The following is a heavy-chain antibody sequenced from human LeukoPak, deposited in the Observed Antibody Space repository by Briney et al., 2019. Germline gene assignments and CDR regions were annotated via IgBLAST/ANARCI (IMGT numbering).Heavy chain of an antibody. D-gene: IGHD1-1*01. V-gene: IGHV1-46*01. CDR1: GYTFTSYY. CDR2: INPSGGST. CDR3: ASESRGHWNDVLRNDAFDI. J-gene: IGHJ3*02. Sequence: GASVKVSCKASGYTFTSYYMHWVRQAPGQGLEWMGIINPSGGSTSYAQKFQGRVTMTRDMSTSTVYMELSSLRSEDTAVYYCASESRGHWNDVLRNDAFDIWGQGTMVTVSS.